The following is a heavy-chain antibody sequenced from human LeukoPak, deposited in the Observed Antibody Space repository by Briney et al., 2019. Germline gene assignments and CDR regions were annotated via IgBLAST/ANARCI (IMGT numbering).Heavy chain of an antibody. J-gene: IGHJ6*03. D-gene: IGHD3-22*01. CDR1: GFTFSNAW. V-gene: IGHV3-15*01. Sequence: GGSLRLSCAASGFTFSNAWMSWVRQAPGKGLEWVGRIKSKTDGGTTDYAAPVKGRFTISRDDSKNTLYLQMNSLKTEGTAVYYCTTGRHYYDSSGYYDYYYYYYMDVWGKGTTVTVSS. CDR3: TTGRHYYDSSGYYDYYYYYYMDV. CDR2: IKSKTDGGTT.